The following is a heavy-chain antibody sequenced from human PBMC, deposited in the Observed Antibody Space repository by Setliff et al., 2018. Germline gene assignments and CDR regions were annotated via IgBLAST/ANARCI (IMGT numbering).Heavy chain of an antibody. CDR2: VYYSGST. Sequence: KTSETLSLTCAVSDFSVSSVYYWGWIRQPPGKGLEWIANVYYSGSTYYNPSLESRVTMSVDTSKSQFSLNLYSVTAADTAVYYCARTSTGRYFDLWGRGTLVTVSS. CDR1: DFSVSSVYY. V-gene: IGHV4-38-2*01. J-gene: IGHJ2*01. CDR3: ARTSTGRYFDL. D-gene: IGHD2-2*01.